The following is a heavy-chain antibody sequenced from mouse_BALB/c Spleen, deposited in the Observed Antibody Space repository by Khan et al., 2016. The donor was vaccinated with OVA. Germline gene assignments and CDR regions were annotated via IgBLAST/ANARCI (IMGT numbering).Heavy chain of an antibody. D-gene: IGHD1-1*01. CDR2: IYPGSGNT. CDR3: ARPYYYGSSYDTMDA. J-gene: IGHJ4*01. CDR1: GYTFTKYW. V-gene: IGHV1-63*02. Sequence: QVQLQQSGAELVRPGTSVKMSCKAAGYTFTKYWIGWIKLRPGHGLEWIGDIYPGSGNTNYNEKFKGKATLTADTSSSTAHMQLSSLTSEDSAIYYCARPYYYGSSYDTMDAWGQGTSVTVSS.